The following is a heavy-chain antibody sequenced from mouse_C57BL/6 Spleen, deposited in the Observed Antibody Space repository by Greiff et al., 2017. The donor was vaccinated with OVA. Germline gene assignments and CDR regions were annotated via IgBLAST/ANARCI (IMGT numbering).Heavy chain of an antibody. CDR2: ISSGGSYT. J-gene: IGHJ2*01. CDR3: AREGLRQGGYFDY. CDR1: GFTFSSYG. Sequence: EVKLVESGGDLVKPGGSLKLSCAASGFTFSSYGMSWVRQTPDKRLEWVATISSGGSYTYYPDSVKGRFTISRDNAKNTLYLQMSSLKSEDTAMYYCAREGLRQGGYFDYWGQGTTLTVSS. D-gene: IGHD2-2*01. V-gene: IGHV5-6*02.